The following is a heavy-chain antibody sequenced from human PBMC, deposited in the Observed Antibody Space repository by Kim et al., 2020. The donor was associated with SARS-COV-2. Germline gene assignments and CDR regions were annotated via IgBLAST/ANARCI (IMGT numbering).Heavy chain of an antibody. J-gene: IGHJ4*02. CDR3: ARVWELDLYYFDY. V-gene: IGHV4-30-2*05. D-gene: IGHD1-1*01. Sequence: KPSLKSRVTTSVDTSKNQCSLKLSSVTAADTAVYYCARVWELDLYYFDYWGQGTLVTVSS.